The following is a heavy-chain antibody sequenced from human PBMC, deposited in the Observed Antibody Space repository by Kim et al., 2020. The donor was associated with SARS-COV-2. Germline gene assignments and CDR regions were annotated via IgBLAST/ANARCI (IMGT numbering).Heavy chain of an antibody. V-gene: IGHV1-24*01. CDR3: ATVAAASKSNWFDP. J-gene: IGHJ5*02. Sequence: ASVKVSCKVSGYTLTELSMHWVRQAPGKGLEWMGGFDPEDGETIYAQKFQGRVTMTEDTSTDTAYMELSSLRSEDTAVYYCATVAAASKSNWFDPWGQGTLVTVSS. CDR1: GYTLTELS. D-gene: IGHD6-13*01. CDR2: FDPEDGET.